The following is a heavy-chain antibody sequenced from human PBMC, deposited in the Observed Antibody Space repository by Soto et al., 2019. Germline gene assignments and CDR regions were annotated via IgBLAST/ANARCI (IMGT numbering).Heavy chain of an antibody. Sequence: QLQLQESGPGLVKPSETLSLTCSVSGGSIITTDYYWAWIRQPPGRELEWFGSISNTGTTFYNPSHKSRVTISVDPSKKQFSLNLASVSAADTAVYYCARAPKVSGSSQTRPDFWGQGTLVTVSS. D-gene: IGHD6-6*01. CDR3: ARAPKVSGSSQTRPDF. CDR2: ISNTGTT. V-gene: IGHV4-39*01. CDR1: GGSIITTDYY. J-gene: IGHJ4*02.